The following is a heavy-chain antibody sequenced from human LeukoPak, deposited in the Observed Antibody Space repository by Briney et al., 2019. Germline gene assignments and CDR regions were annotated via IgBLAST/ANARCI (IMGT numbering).Heavy chain of an antibody. Sequence: SETLSLTCAVSGGSISSSNWWSWVRRPPGKGLEWIGEIYHSGSTNYNPSVKSRVTISVDKSKNQFSLKLSSVTAADTAVYYCASYSGYDYGGAFDIWGQGTMVTVSS. CDR3: ASYSGYDYGGAFDI. J-gene: IGHJ3*02. CDR2: IYHSGST. V-gene: IGHV4-4*02. CDR1: GGSISSSNW. D-gene: IGHD5-12*01.